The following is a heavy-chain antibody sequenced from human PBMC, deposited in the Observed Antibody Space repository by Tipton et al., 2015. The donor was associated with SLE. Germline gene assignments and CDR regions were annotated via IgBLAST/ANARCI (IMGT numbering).Heavy chain of an antibody. CDR2: IYYSGST. D-gene: IGHD5-12*01. J-gene: IGHJ4*02. Sequence: TLSLTCAVYGGSFSGYYWSWIRQPPGKGLEWIGYIYYSGSTYYNPSLKSRVTISVDTSKNQFSLKLSSVTAADTAVYYCARGDHPGGLRLIPSVDYWGQGTLVTVSS. CDR3: ARGDHPGGLRLIPSVDY. V-gene: IGHV4-30-4*08. CDR1: GGSFSGYY.